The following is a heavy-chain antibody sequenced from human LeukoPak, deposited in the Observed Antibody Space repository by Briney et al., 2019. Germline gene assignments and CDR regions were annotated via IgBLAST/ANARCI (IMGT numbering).Heavy chain of an antibody. CDR3: ASRAGYTGSWSAFDY. V-gene: IGHV3-7*05. J-gene: IGHJ4*02. D-gene: IGHD6-13*01. CDR1: TLTLNNYW. CDR2: IKQDGSEK. Sequence: GGSLRLSCTASTLTLNNYWMSWVRQAPGKGLEWVANIKQDGSEKYHVDSVKGRFTISRDNAKNSPYLQMNSLRAEDTAVYYCASRAGYTGSWSAFDYWGQGTLVTVSS.